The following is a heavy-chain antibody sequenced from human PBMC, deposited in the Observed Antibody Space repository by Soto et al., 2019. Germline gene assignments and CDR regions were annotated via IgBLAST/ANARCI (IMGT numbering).Heavy chain of an antibody. J-gene: IGHJ6*02. Sequence: GGSLRLSCAASGFTFSSYEMNWVRQAPGKGLEWVSYISSSGSTIYYADSVKGRFTISRDNAKNSLYLQMNSLRAEDTALYYCAKHAYYGSGKSDGMAVWRQGTTVTVSS. CDR2: ISSSGSTI. V-gene: IGHV3-48*03. CDR1: GFTFSSYE. D-gene: IGHD3-10*01. CDR3: AKHAYYGSGKSDGMAV.